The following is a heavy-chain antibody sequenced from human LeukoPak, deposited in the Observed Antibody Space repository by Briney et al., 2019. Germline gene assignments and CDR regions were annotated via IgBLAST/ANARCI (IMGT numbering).Heavy chain of an antibody. CDR1: GFTFSNYG. D-gene: IGHD1-26*01. J-gene: IGHJ4*02. CDR2: ISYDGSNK. Sequence: PGRSLRLSCAASGFTFSNYGMHWFRQAPGKGLEWVAVISYDGSNKYYADSVKGRFTISRDSSKNTVYLQMNSLTSDETAVYYCAKDYLPWRVGAPGYWGQGTLVSVSS. V-gene: IGHV3-30*18. CDR3: AKDYLPWRVGAPGY.